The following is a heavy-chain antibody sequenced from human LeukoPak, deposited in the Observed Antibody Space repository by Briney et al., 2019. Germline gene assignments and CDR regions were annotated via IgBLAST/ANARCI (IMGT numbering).Heavy chain of an antibody. CDR3: ARGLAYNWNYFDI. CDR1: GGSISSSSYY. CDR2: IYYSGST. V-gene: IGHV4-39*01. Sequence: SETLSLTCTVSGGSISSSSYYWGWIRQPPGKGLEWIGSIYYSGSTYYNPSLKSRVTISVDTSKNQFSLKLSSVTAADTAVYYCARGLAYNWNYFDIWGQGTMVTVSS. J-gene: IGHJ3*02. D-gene: IGHD1-7*01.